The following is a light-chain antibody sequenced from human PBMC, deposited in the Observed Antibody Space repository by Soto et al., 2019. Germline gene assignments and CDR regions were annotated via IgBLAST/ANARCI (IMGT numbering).Light chain of an antibody. J-gene: IGKJ5*01. V-gene: IGKV3-11*01. Sequence: EIVLTQSPATLSLSPGERATLSCRASQSVSSFIAWYQQKPGQSPRLLIYDASNRATGIPARFSGSGSGTDFTLTISSLEPEDFAVYYCQQRSSWPLTFGQGTRLEIK. CDR1: QSVSSF. CDR3: QQRSSWPLT. CDR2: DAS.